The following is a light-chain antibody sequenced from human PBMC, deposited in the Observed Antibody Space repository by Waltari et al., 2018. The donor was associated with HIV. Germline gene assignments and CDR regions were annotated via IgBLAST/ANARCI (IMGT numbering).Light chain of an antibody. V-gene: IGLV2-14*01. J-gene: IGLJ2*01. CDR3: STYTDIDFLL. CDR1: GPGFDPHNF. CDR2: GVS. Sequence: HSALTQPASVSGSPGQSVTISCSGAGPGFDPHNFLSWYQQFPGQAPQLLIYGVSFRPSGISPRFSASESGNTASLTISGLQSGDEADYYCSTYTDIDFLLFGSGTKLTVL.